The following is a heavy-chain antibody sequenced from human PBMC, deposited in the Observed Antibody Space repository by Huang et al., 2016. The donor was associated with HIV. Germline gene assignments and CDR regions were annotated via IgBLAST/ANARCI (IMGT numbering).Heavy chain of an antibody. D-gene: IGHD3-3*01. Sequence: VQLQESGPGLVKPSQTLFLSCNVSGASIASGSYFWNWIRQPAGGGLEWIGHIYTTGSNDYNPALKTRVAGSADTSKNQVSLSLRSVTAADTAVYFCARGRVTSSGVVQSYDYWGQGSLVTVSS. CDR3: ARGRVTSSGVVQSYDY. J-gene: IGHJ4*02. CDR2: IYTTGSN. V-gene: IGHV4-61*09. CDR1: GASIASGSYF.